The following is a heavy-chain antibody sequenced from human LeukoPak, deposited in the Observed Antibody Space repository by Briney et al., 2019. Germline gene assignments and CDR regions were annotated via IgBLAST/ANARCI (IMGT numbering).Heavy chain of an antibody. D-gene: IGHD2-21*01. CDR2: IIPIFGTA. CDR3: ARDLLRGGDCWFDP. J-gene: IGHJ5*02. CDR1: GGTFSSYA. V-gene: IGHV1-69*13. Sequence: SVKVSCKASGGTFSSYAISWVRQAPGQGLEWMGGIIPIFGTANYAQKFQGRVTITADESTSTAYMELSSLRSEDTAVYYCARDLLRGGDCWFDPWGQGTLVTGSS.